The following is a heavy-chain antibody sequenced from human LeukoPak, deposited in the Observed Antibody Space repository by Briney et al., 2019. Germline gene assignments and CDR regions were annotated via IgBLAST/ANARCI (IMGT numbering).Heavy chain of an antibody. V-gene: IGHV3-66*02. J-gene: IGHJ6*03. Sequence: GGSLRLSCAASGFTVSSNYMSWVRQAPGKGLEWVSVIYSGGSTYYADSVKGRLTISRDNSKNTLYLQMNSLRAEDTAVYYCASGTPNYYYYYYMDVWGKGTTVTVSS. CDR2: IYSGGST. CDR3: ASGTPNYYYYYYMDV. CDR1: GFTVSSNY. D-gene: IGHD1-1*01.